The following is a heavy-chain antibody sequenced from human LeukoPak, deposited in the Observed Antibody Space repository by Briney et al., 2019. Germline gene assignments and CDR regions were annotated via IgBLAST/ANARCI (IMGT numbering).Heavy chain of an antibody. D-gene: IGHD2-2*01. CDR1: GYTFTSYY. Sequence: APVRVSCKPPGYTFTSYYMHWVRQAPGQGLEWRGIINPRGGETSYAQKLQGRVSTTRDTSTSTVYMEVVSLRSEDTAVYYCARGCRVVPGVHNVGMTSYYNGLDVWGQGTTVTVSS. J-gene: IGHJ6*02. V-gene: IGHV1-46*01. CDR2: INPRGGET. CDR3: ARGCRVVPGVHNVGMTSYYNGLDV.